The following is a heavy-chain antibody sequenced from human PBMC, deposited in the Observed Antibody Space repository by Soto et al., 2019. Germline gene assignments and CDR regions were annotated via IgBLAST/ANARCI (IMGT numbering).Heavy chain of an antibody. CDR2: INAGNGNT. J-gene: IGHJ4*02. V-gene: IGHV1-3*01. Sequence: QVQLVQSGAEVKKPGASVKVSCKASGYTFTSYAMHWVRQAPGQRLEWMGWINAGNGNTKYSQKFQGRVTITRDTSAIKVYMELSSLRSEETAVDYCDRDWEGYGDYWGQGTLVTVSS. CDR3: DRDWEGYGDY. D-gene: IGHD6-13*01. CDR1: GYTFTSYA.